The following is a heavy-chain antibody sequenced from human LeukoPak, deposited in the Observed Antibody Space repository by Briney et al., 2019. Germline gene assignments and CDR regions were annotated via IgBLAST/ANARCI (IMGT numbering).Heavy chain of an antibody. CDR2: INPNSGGT. D-gene: IGHD3-9*01. J-gene: IGHJ3*02. V-gene: IGHV1-2*02. CDR3: ARDSSVIRYFDWLLSYDAFDI. Sequence: ASVKVSCKASGYTFTGYYMHWVRQAPGQGLEWMGWINPNSGGTNYAQEFQGRVTMTRDTSISTAYMELSRLRSDDTAVYYCARDSSVIRYFDWLLSYDAFDIWGQGTMVTVSS. CDR1: GYTFTGYY.